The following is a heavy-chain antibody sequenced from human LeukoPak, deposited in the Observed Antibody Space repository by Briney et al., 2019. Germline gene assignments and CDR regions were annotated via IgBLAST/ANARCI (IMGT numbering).Heavy chain of an antibody. D-gene: IGHD5-12*01. CDR3: ARDRGHSGYGLYDY. V-gene: IGHV3-7*01. CDR1: GFTHSNHW. Sequence: GVPLTLSGAPSGFTHSNHWKGWLREAAGGGGEGLANIKQDGSEVYVDSVKGRFTISRDTAKDSLYLQMNSLRAEDTAVYYCARDRGHSGYGLYDYWGQGTLVTVSS. J-gene: IGHJ4*02. CDR2: IKQDGSEV.